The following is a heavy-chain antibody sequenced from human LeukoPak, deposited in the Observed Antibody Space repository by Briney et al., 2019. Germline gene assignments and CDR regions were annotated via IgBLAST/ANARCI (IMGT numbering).Heavy chain of an antibody. CDR3: AYAVDGNFWFDP. J-gene: IGHJ5*02. D-gene: IGHD6-19*01. CDR1: GYSFANYW. V-gene: IGHV5-51*01. CDR2: ICPYDSNT. Sequence: TGESLKISRKGSGYSFANYWIGWVRQMPGKGLQWMGIICPYDSNTKYSPSFQGQVTISADKSINTAYLQWSSLQASDTAIYYCAYAVDGNFWFDPWGQGTLVTASS.